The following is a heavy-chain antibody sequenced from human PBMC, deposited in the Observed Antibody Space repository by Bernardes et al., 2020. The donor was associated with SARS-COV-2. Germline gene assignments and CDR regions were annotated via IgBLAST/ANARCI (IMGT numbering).Heavy chain of an antibody. CDR1: GFTFDDYG. J-gene: IGHJ4*02. D-gene: IGHD5-18*01. Sequence: GGSLRLSCAASGFTFDDYGMSWVRQAPGKGLEWVSGIKRNGGSTGYADSVKDRFTISRDNAKNSLYLQVNSLRAEDTALYYCVRGYFYGPFDYWGQGILVTVSS. V-gene: IGHV3-20*04. CDR2: IKRNGGST. CDR3: VRGYFYGPFDY.